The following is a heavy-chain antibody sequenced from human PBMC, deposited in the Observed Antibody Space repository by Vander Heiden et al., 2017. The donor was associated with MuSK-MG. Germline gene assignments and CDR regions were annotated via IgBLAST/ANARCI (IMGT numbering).Heavy chain of an antibody. J-gene: IGHJ6*02. D-gene: IGHD6-19*01. CDR2: IYYSGST. Sequence: QVQLQESGPGLVKPSETLSLTCTVPGGPISSYYWSWIRQPPGKGLEWIGYIYYSGSTNYNPSLKSRVTISVDTSKNQFSLKLSSVTAADTAVYYCARGDSGWYRHYYYGMDVWGQGTTVTVSS. V-gene: IGHV4-59*01. CDR1: GGPISSYY. CDR3: ARGDSGWYRHYYYGMDV.